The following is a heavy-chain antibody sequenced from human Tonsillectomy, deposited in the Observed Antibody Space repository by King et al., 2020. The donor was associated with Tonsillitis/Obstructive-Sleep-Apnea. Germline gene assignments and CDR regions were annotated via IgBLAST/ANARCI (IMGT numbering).Heavy chain of an antibody. CDR1: GFTFDDAW. CDR2: VKSKNAGGTA. D-gene: IGHD4-17*01. J-gene: IGHJ4*02. CDR3: TTDDYG. Sequence: EVQLVESGGGWVKPGESLRLSCAASGFTFDDAWVSWARQVPGKGLEWVGHVKSKNAGGTAEYTAPVKGRFSISRDDSKNTVYLQMNSLKVEDTGVYYCTTDDYGWGEGTLVTVSS. V-gene: IGHV3-15*05.